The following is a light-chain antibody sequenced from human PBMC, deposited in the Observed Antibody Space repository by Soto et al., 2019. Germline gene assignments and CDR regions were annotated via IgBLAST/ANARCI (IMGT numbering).Light chain of an antibody. CDR2: GAS. CDR1: QSVHSGY. Sequence: EIVWTQSPFTLTLSPVERATLSCRTSQSVHSGYLAWYQQKPGQAPRLLIYGASSRATGVPDRFSVSGSGTDFTLTISRLEPEDFAVYYCQQHGTTVGQGTKVDIK. J-gene: IGKJ1*01. CDR3: QQHGTT. V-gene: IGKV3-20*01.